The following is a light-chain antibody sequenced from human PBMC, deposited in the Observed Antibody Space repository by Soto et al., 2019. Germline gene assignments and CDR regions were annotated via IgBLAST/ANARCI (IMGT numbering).Light chain of an antibody. Sequence: TQSPATVAVSPGEGATLSCRASQSVRDNLAWYQQKPGQAPRLLIYRASTRATGIAARFSGSGSGTEFTLTISSLQSEDFAVYFCQQYNNWPLTFGKGTRLEIK. CDR1: QSVRDN. V-gene: IGKV3-15*01. J-gene: IGKJ5*01. CDR2: RAS. CDR3: QQYNNWPLT.